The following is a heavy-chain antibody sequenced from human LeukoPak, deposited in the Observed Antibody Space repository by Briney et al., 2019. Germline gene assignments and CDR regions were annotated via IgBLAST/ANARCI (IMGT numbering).Heavy chain of an antibody. D-gene: IGHD1-26*01. CDR2: VSGYNHNT. CDR3: ARGGGRDSGRENDY. J-gene: IGHJ4*02. V-gene: IGHV1-18*01. CDR1: GYTFTRYG. Sequence: ASVKVSCKASGYTFTRYGVSWVRQAPGQGLEWVGWVSGYNHNTNYAHKLQGRVTMTTDTSTSTAYMELRGLTSDDTAMYYCARGGGRDSGRENDYWGQGTLVTVSS.